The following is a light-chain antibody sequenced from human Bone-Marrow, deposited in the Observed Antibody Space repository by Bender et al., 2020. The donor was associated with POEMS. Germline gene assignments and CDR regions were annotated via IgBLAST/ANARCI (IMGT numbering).Light chain of an antibody. Sequence: QSALTQPASVSESPGQSITISCTGTSSDVGGYKYVSWYQQHPGKAPRLIIYEVTRRPSGVSDRFSGSSSEAEHSLTISGLQSEDEADYYCQTWGTGLWVFGGGTKLTVL. J-gene: IGLJ3*02. CDR1: SSDVGGYKY. CDR3: QTWGTGLWV. CDR2: EVT. V-gene: IGLV2-14*01.